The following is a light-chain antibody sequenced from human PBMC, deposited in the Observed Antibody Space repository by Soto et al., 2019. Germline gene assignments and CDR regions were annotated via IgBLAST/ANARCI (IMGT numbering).Light chain of an antibody. CDR3: AAWDDSLTGSWV. V-gene: IGLV1-44*01. J-gene: IGLJ3*02. Sequence: QSVLTQPPSASGTPGQRVTISCSGSSSNIGNNPVNWYQQLPGTAPKLLIYSNSHRPSGVPDRFSGSKSGTSASLAISGLLSEDEADYYCAAWDDSLTGSWVFGGGTKLTVL. CDR1: SSNIGNNP. CDR2: SNS.